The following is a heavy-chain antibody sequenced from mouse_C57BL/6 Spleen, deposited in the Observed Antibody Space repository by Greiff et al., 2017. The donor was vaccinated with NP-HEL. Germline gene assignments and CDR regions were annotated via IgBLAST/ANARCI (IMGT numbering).Heavy chain of an antibody. Sequence: VQLQQPGAELVMPGASVKLSCKASGYTFTSYWMHWVKQRPGQGLEWIGEIDPSDSYTNYNQKFKGKSTLTVDKSSSTAYMQLSSLTSEDSAVYDCAARRGFAYWGQGTLVTVSA. V-gene: IGHV1-69*01. CDR1: GYTFTSYW. CDR3: AARRGFAY. CDR2: IDPSDSYT. J-gene: IGHJ3*01.